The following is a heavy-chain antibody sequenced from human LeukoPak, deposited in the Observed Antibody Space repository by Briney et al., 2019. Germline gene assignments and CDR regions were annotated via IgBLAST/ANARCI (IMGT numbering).Heavy chain of an antibody. CDR3: ARASKGDFWSGYYYYMDV. CDR1: GGSISSGSYY. J-gene: IGHJ6*03. D-gene: IGHD3-3*01. Sequence: SETLSLTCTVSGGSISSGSYYWSWIRQPPGKGLEWIGSIYHSGSTYYNPSLKSRVTISVDTSTNQFSLKLSSVTAADTAVYYCARASKGDFWSGYYYYMDVWGKGTTVTVSS. CDR2: IYHSGST. V-gene: IGHV4-39*07.